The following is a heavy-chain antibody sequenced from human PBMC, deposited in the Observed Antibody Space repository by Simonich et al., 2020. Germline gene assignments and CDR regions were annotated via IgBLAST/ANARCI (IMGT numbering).Heavy chain of an antibody. CDR1: GFTFDDYD. D-gene: IGHD6-13*01. V-gene: IGHV3-9*01. CDR2: ISWNKGSI. Sequence: EVQLVESGGGLVQPGRSLRLSCAASGFTFDDYDMHWVRQAPGKGLEAVAGISWNKGSIGDADSVKGRFTISRDNAKNSLYLQMNSLRAEDTALYYCAKDVAAAGTEYFQHWGQGTLVTVSS. CDR3: AKDVAAAGTEYFQH. J-gene: IGHJ1*01.